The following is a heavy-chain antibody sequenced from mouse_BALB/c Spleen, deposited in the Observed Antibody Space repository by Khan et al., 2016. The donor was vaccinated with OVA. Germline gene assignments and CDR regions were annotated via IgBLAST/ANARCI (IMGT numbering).Heavy chain of an antibody. J-gene: IGHJ4*01. D-gene: IGHD6-1*01. CDR2: IWAGGSK. V-gene: IGHV2-6-5*01. CDR3: AKEPHCKGLDY. CDR1: GFSLTDYA. Sequence: QVQLKESGPGLVAPSQSLSITCTASGFSLTDYAVSWIRQPPGKGLEWLGVIWAGGSKYYNSVLKSRLSIITDNAKSQVFLKMNRRQTTDTDMYDYAKEPHCKGLDYWGQGTTVTVSS.